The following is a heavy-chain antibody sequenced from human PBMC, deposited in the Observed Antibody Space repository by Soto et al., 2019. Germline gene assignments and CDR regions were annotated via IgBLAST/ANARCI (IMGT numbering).Heavy chain of an antibody. CDR1: GGSFSGYY. CDR3: ARGRINHYCRGGSCRIHFDY. CDR2: INHSGST. J-gene: IGHJ4*02. Sequence: SETLSLTCAVYGGSFSGYYWSWIRQPPGKGLEWIGEINHSGSTNYNPSLKSRVTISVDTSKNQFSLKLSSVTAADTAVYYCARGRINHYCRGGSCRIHFDYWGQGTLVTVSS. D-gene: IGHD2-15*01. V-gene: IGHV4-34*01.